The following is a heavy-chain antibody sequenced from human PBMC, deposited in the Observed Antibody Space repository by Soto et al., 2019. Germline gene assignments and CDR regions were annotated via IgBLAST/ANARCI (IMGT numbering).Heavy chain of an antibody. Sequence: SETLSLTCAVSGGSISSGGYSWSWIRQPPGKGLEWIGYIYHSGSTYYNPSLKSRVTISVDRSKNQFSLKLSSVTAADTAVYYCARGLGSLLWFGELSRVDAFDIWGQGTMVTVSS. CDR3: ARGLGSLLWFGELSRVDAFDI. CDR2: IYHSGST. CDR1: GGSISSGGYS. V-gene: IGHV4-30-2*01. D-gene: IGHD3-10*01. J-gene: IGHJ3*02.